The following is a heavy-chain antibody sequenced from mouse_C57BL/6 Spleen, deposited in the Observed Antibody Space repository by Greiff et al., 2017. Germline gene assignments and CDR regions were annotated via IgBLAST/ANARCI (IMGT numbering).Heavy chain of an antibody. CDR3: ARSTEDYAMDY. Sequence: QVQLQQPGAELVMPGASVTLSCKASGYTFTSYWMHWVKQRPGQGLEWIGEIDPSDSYTNSTQKFKGKSTLTVDKSSSTAYMQLSSRTSEDSAVYDCARSTEDYAMDYWGQGTSVTVST. CDR2: IDPSDSYT. V-gene: IGHV1-69*01. CDR1: GYTFTSYW. J-gene: IGHJ4*01.